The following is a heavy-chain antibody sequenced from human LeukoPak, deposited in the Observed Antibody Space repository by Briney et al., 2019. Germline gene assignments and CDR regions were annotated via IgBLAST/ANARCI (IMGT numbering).Heavy chain of an antibody. J-gene: IGHJ3*02. CDR2: IYYSGST. D-gene: IGHD6-13*01. Sequence: SETLSLTCAVPGYSISSSNWWGWIRQPPGKGLEWIGYIYYSGSTNYNPSLKSRVTISVDTSKNQFSLKLSSVTAADTAVYYCARAGGYSSSWYGDAFDIWGQGTMVTVSS. CDR1: GYSISSSNW. CDR3: ARAGGYSSSWYGDAFDI. V-gene: IGHV4-28*03.